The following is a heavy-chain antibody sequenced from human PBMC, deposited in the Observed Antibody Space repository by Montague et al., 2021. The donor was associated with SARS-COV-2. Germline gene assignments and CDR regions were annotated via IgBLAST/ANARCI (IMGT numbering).Heavy chain of an antibody. V-gene: IGHV4-39*01. CDR3: VAEWLAIYYFDF. D-gene: IGHD6-19*01. CDR1: GGSISSSNYY. Sequence: SETRSLTCTVSGGSISSSNYYWGWTRQPPGKGLEWIGSLFYSGSSFYNPSLKSRVTISVDTSKNQFSLRLSSVTAADTAVYYCVAEWLAIYYFDFWGQGTLVTVSP. CDR2: LFYSGSS. J-gene: IGHJ4*02.